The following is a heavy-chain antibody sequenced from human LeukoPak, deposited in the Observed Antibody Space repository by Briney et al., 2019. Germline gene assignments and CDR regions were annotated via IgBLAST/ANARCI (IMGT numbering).Heavy chain of an antibody. V-gene: IGHV1-18*01. J-gene: IGHJ4*02. Sequence: ASVKVSCKSSGYTFTNYGISWVRQAPGQGLEWMGLISAYNGNTNYAQKIQGRVTMTTDTSTNTAYMELRSLRSDATAVYFCARDPPHLCSSTSCFGDYWGQGTLVTVSS. CDR2: ISAYNGNT. CDR1: GYTFTNYG. D-gene: IGHD2-2*01. CDR3: ARDPPHLCSSTSCFGDY.